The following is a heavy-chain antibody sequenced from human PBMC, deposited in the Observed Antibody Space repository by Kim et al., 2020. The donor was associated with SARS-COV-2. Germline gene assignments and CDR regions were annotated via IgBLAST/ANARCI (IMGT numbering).Heavy chain of an antibody. V-gene: IGHV4-59*13. CDR2: IYYSGST. D-gene: IGHD6-6*01. CDR3: ARDLIAARPDY. J-gene: IGHJ4*02. CDR1: GGSISSYY. Sequence: SETLSLTCTVSGGSISSYYWIWIRQPPGKGLEWIGYIYYSGSTNYNPSLKSRVTISVDTSKNQFSLKLSSVTAADTAVYYCARDLIAARPDYWGQGTLVT.